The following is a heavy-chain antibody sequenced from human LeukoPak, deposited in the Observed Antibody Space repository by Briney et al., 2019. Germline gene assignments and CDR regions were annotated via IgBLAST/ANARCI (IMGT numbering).Heavy chain of an antibody. CDR1: GYSISSGYY. CDR2: IYHSGST. D-gene: IGHD5-18*01. V-gene: IGHV4-38-2*01. CDR3: ARAVLAMAYDAFDI. Sequence: PSETLSLTCAVSGYSISSGYYWGWIRQPPGKGLEWIGSIYHSGSTYYNPSLKSRVTISVDTSKNQFSLKLSSVTAADTAVYYCARAVLAMAYDAFDIWGQGTMVTVSS. J-gene: IGHJ3*02.